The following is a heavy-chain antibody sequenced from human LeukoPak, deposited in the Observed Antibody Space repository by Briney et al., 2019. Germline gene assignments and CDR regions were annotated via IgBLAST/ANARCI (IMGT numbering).Heavy chain of an antibody. CDR2: ISYDGSNK. J-gene: IGHJ4*02. Sequence: PGGSLRLSCAASGFTFSSYAMHWVRQAPGKGLEWVAVISYDGSNKYYADSVKGRFTISRDNSKNTLYLQMNSLRAEDTAVCYCARASSPGWGQGTLVTVSS. V-gene: IGHV3-30-3*01. D-gene: IGHD3-10*01. CDR1: GFTFSSYA. CDR3: ARASSPG.